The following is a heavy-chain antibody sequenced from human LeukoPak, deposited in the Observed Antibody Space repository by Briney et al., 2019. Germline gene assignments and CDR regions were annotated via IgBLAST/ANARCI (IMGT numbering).Heavy chain of an antibody. Sequence: ASVKVSCKASGDTFSGYYIHWVRQAPGQGLEWMGWMDPIIYVTNYAQKFRGRVTMTRDTSNSAYMELSRLISDDTALYYCATSTGYRSTWGAFDIWGQGTILIVSS. CDR3: ATSTGYRSTWGAFDI. CDR2: MDPIIYVT. J-gene: IGHJ3*02. V-gene: IGHV1-2*02. D-gene: IGHD6-13*01. CDR1: GDTFSGYY.